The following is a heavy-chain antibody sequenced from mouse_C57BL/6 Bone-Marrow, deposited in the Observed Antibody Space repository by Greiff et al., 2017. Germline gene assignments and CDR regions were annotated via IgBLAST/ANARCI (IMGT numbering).Heavy chain of an antibody. D-gene: IGHD1-2*01. J-gene: IGHJ1*03. CDR2: ISSGGSYT. CDR1: GFTFSSYG. Sequence: EVKVVESGGDLVNPGGSLKLSCAASGFTFSSYGLSWVRQTPDKRLEWVATISSGGSYTYYPDSVKGRFTISRDNAKNNLYLQMSSLKSEDTAMYYCAGYARRDWYFDVWGTGTTVTVSS. V-gene: IGHV5-6*01. CDR3: AGYARRDWYFDV.